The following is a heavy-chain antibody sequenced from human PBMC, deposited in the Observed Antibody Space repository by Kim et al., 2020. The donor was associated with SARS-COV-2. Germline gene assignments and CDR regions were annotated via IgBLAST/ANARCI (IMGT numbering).Heavy chain of an antibody. CDR1: GGSFSNHY. D-gene: IGHD5-12*01. V-gene: IGHV4-59*11. Sequence: SETLSLTCIVSGGSFSNHYWSWIRQPPGKGLEWIGYIDYSGSTNSNPSLKSRVTISVDTSKNQFSLKLSSVTAADTAVYYCARDPPGPDYSFDLWGQGTMVTVSS. CDR3: ARDPPGPDYSFDL. J-gene: IGHJ3*01. CDR2: IDYSGST.